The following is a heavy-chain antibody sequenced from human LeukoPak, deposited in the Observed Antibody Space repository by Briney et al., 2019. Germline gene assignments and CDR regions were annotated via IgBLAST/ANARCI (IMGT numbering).Heavy chain of an antibody. V-gene: IGHV3-30*18. CDR1: GFTFSSSG. CDR2: MSYDGSDE. D-gene: IGHD2-15*01. Sequence: PGGSLRLSCAASGFTFSSSGMHWVRQAPGKGLEWVAVMSYDGSDEYYADSVKGRFTIFRDNSKNTLYLQMNSLRAEDTAVYYCAKRYCPGGSCHAGWFDPWGQGTLVTVSS. CDR3: AKRYCPGGSCHAGWFDP. J-gene: IGHJ5*02.